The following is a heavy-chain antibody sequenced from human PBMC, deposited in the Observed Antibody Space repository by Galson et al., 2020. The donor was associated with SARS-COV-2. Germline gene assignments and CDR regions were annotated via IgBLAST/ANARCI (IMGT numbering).Heavy chain of an antibody. D-gene: IGHD2-2*02. CDR2: ISYDGSNK. Sequence: TGGSLRLSCAASGFTFSSYAMHWVRQAPGKGLEWVAVISYDGSNKYYADSVKGRFTISRDNSKNTLYLQMNSLRAEDTAVYYCARDLGCSSTSCYTRFDYWGQGTLVTVSS. CDR3: ARDLGCSSTSCYTRFDY. V-gene: IGHV3-30-3*01. CDR1: GFTFSSYA. J-gene: IGHJ4*02.